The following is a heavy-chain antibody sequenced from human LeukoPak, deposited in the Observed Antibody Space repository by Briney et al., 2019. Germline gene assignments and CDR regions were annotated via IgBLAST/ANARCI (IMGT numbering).Heavy chain of an antibody. CDR1: GFTISSYS. Sequence: GGSLRLSCAASGFTISSYSMNWVRQAPGKGLEWVSYISSSSSTIYYADSVKGRFTISRDNAQNSLYLQMNSLRAEDTAVYYCVRTDYGESYFDYWGQGTLVTVSS. CDR2: ISSSSSTI. V-gene: IGHV3-48*01. J-gene: IGHJ4*02. D-gene: IGHD4-17*01. CDR3: VRTDYGESYFDY.